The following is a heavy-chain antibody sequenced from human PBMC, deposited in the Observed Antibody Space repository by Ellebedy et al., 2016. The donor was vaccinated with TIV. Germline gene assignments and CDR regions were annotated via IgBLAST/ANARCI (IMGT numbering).Heavy chain of an antibody. V-gene: IGHV1-69*13. J-gene: IGHJ4*02. CDR3: ARRARRYYDSNGYYYYFDY. CDR2: TIHFSGTA. CDR1: GGTYNRHA. Sequence: AASVKVSCKASGGTYNRHAISWVRQAPGQGLEWMGGTIHFSGTANYAQKFQGRVTITADESTSTAYMELRSLRSEDTAVYYCARRARRYYDSNGYYYYFDYWGQGTLVTVSS. D-gene: IGHD3-22*01.